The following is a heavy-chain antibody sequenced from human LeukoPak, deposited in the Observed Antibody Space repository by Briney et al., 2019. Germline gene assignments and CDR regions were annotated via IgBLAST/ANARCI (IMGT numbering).Heavy chain of an antibody. CDR1: GFTFSSYE. CDR2: ISSSGSTI. V-gene: IGHV3-48*03. D-gene: IGHD3-10*02. Sequence: GGSLRLSCAASGFTFSSYEMNWVRQAPGKGLEWVSYISSSGSTIYYTDSVKGRFTISRDNAKNSLYLQMNSLRAEDTAVYYCAELGITMIGGVWGKGTTVTISS. CDR3: AELGITMIGGV. J-gene: IGHJ6*04.